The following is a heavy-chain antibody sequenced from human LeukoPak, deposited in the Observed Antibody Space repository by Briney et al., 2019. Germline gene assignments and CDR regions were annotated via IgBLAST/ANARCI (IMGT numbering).Heavy chain of an antibody. Sequence: GSLGLSCAASGFTFSSYAMSWVRQPPGKGLEWIGEINHCGSTNYNPSLKSRVTISVDTSKNQFSLKLSSVTAADTAVYYCARGYEYDDISNGYYKGRGFDYWGQGTLVTVSS. D-gene: IGHD3-9*01. CDR2: INHCGST. V-gene: IGHV4-34*01. J-gene: IGHJ4*02. CDR3: ARGYEYDDISNGYYKGRGFDY. CDR1: GFTFSSYA.